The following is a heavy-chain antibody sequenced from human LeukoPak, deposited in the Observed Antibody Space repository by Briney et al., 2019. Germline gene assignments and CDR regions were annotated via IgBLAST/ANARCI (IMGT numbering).Heavy chain of an antibody. J-gene: IGHJ1*01. Sequence: GGSLRLSCAASGFTFSSYAMSWVRQAPGRGLEWVSAISGSSDDTFYAGSVKGRFTISRDNSKNTLYLQMNSLRAEDTAVYYCARDFGPYSSSWSTGIWYFQHWGQGTLVTVSS. CDR2: ISGSSDDT. V-gene: IGHV3-23*01. CDR1: GFTFSSYA. D-gene: IGHD6-13*01. CDR3: ARDFGPYSSSWSTGIWYFQH.